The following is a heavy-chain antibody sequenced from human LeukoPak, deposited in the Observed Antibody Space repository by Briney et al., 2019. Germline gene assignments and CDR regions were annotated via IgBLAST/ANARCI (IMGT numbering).Heavy chain of an antibody. CDR1: GFTFSNAW. CDR3: AKSGGYYAGNYYFDY. J-gene: IGHJ4*02. V-gene: IGHV3-23*01. CDR2: INGSGDAT. Sequence: GGSLRLSCAASGFTFSNAWMSWVRQAPGKGLEWVSSINGSGDATKYADSVMGRFTISRDNSKNTVSLQMNSLRAEDTAVYYCAKSGGYYAGNYYFDYWGQGTLVTVSS. D-gene: IGHD3-22*01.